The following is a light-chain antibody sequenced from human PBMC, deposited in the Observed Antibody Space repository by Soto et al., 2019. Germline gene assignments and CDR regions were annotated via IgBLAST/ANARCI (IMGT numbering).Light chain of an antibody. CDR1: TTDIDNYD. J-gene: IGLJ2*01. CDR3: AAWDDNLRGYWV. CDR2: TDN. Sequence: QSALTQPPSVSGSPGQSVTISCTATTTDIDNYDSVSWYQQAPGTAPKLLIYTDNQRPSGVPDRFSGSKSGTSASLAISGLRSEDEADYFCAAWDDNLRGYWVFGGGTKLTVL. V-gene: IGLV1-47*02.